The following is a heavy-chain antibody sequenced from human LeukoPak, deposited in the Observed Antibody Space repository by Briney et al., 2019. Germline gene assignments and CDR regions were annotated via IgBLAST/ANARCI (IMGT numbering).Heavy chain of an antibody. CDR3: ARGLYDRSGYYFDN. Sequence: SETLSLTCTVSGGSMSSYYWSFIRQPAGKGLEWIGRIHTSGTTYYNPSLKSRVTMSVDTSKNQFSLRLTSVTAADTAVYYCARGLYDRSGYYFDNWGQGTLVTVSS. CDR2: IHTSGTT. V-gene: IGHV4-4*07. CDR1: GGSMSSYY. D-gene: IGHD3-22*01. J-gene: IGHJ4*02.